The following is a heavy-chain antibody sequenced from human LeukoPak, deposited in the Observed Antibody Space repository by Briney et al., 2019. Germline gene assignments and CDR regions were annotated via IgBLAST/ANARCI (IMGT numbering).Heavy chain of an antibody. CDR2: INPNSGGT. Sequence: ASVKVSCKVSGYTLTELSMHWVRQAPGQGLEWMGRINPNSGGTNYAQKFQGRVTMTRDTSISTAYMELSRLRSDDTAVYYCATVDYWGQGTLVTVSS. CDR3: ATVDY. V-gene: IGHV1-2*06. J-gene: IGHJ4*02. CDR1: GYTLTELS.